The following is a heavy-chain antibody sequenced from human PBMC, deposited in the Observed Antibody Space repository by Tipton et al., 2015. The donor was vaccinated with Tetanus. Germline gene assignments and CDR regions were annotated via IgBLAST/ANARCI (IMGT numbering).Heavy chain of an antibody. Sequence: TLSLTCTVSGDSVSTGNFYWSWIRQPPGKGLEWIAYIFHSGSTNYSPSPKSRVAISMDTSKNQISLKLSSVTAADTAVYYCARRSYCSSSRCFDAFDLWGQGTMVTVSS. D-gene: IGHD2-2*01. CDR3: ARRSYCSSSRCFDAFDL. CDR1: GDSVSTGNFY. V-gene: IGHV4-61*01. J-gene: IGHJ3*01. CDR2: IFHSGST.